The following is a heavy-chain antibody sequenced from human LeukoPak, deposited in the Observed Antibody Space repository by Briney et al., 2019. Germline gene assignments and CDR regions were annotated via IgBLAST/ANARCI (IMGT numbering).Heavy chain of an antibody. CDR1: GYTFTNYD. Sequence: ASVKVSCKTSGYTFTNYDINWVRQAPGQGLEWMGRINPNSGGTNYAQKFQGRVTMTRDTSISTAYMELSRLRSDDTAVYYCARAIIAVAGTGDYWGQGTLVTVSS. D-gene: IGHD6-19*01. V-gene: IGHV1-2*06. J-gene: IGHJ4*02. CDR2: INPNSGGT. CDR3: ARAIIAVAGTGDY.